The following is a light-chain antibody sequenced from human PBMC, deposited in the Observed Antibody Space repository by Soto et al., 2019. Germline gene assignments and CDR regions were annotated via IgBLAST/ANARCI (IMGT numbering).Light chain of an antibody. V-gene: IGLV2-14*01. Sequence: QSALTQPASVSGSPGQSITLSCTVTSSDIGGYDYVSWYQRHPGKAPKLIIYDVNNRPSGVSNRFSGSKSGNTASLTISGLQAEDEADYYCTSYASGSSHVVFGGGTKLTVL. CDR2: DVN. CDR3: TSYASGSSHVV. CDR1: SSDIGGYDY. J-gene: IGLJ2*01.